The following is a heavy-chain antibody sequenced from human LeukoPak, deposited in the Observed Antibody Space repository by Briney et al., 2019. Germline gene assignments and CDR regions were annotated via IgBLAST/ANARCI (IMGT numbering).Heavy chain of an antibody. J-gene: IGHJ4*02. D-gene: IGHD2-21*02. V-gene: IGHV4-59*01. CDR1: GGSISSYY. CDR3: ARAQYCGGDCYSGGFDY. CDR2: IYYSGST. Sequence: SETLSLTCTVSGGSISSYYWSWIRQPPGKGLEWIGYIYYSGSTNYNPSLKSRVTISVDTSKNQFSLKLSSVTAADTAVYYCARAQYCGGDCYSGGFDYWGQGTLVTVSS.